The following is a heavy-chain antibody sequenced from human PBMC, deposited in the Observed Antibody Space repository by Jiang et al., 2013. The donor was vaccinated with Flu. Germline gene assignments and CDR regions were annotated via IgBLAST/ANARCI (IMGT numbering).Heavy chain of an antibody. D-gene: IGHD6-13*01. CDR3: AKDRIAAANDAFDI. CDR2: IIPIFGTA. V-gene: IGHV1-69*01. J-gene: IGHJ3*02. CDR1: GGTFSSYA. Sequence: GAEVKKPGSSVKVSCKASGGTFSSYAISWVRQAPGQGLEWMGGIIPIFGTANYAQKFQGRVTITADESTSTAYMELSSLRSEDTAVYYCAKDRIAAANDAFDIWGQGTMVTVSS.